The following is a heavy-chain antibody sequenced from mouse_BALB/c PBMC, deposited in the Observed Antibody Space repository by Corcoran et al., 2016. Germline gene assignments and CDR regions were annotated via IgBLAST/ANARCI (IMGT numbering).Heavy chain of an antibody. D-gene: IGHD1-1*01. CDR2: INPYNDGT. CDR1: GYTFTSYV. J-gene: IGHJ4*01. Sequence: EVQLQQSGPELVKPGASVKMSCKASGYTFTSYVMHWVKQKPGQGLEWIGYINPYNDGTKYNEKFKGKATLTSDKSSSTAYMELSSLTSEDSAVYYCAREGYYYGSSGYAMDYWGQGTSVTVSS. CDR3: AREGYYYGSSGYAMDY. V-gene: IGHV1S136*01.